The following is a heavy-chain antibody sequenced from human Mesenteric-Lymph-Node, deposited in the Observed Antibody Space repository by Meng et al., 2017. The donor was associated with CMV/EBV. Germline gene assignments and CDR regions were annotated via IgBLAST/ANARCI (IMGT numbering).Heavy chain of an antibody. V-gene: IGHV4-34*01. Sequence: QVQLPQWGAGLSEPSETLSLTRAVFGGAFSGYYWSLIRQPPGKGLEWIGEINHSGSTNYNPSLKSRVTISVDTSKNQFSLKLSSVTAADTAVYYCARHQRWLKSEGGFNYWGQGTLVAVSS. J-gene: IGHJ4*02. CDR1: GGAFSGYY. CDR2: INHSGST. D-gene: IGHD4-23*01. CDR3: ARHQRWLKSEGGFNY.